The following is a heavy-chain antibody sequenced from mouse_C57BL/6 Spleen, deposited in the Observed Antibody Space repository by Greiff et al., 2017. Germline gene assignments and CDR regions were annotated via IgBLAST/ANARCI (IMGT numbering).Heavy chain of an antibody. V-gene: IGHV1-22*01. CDR2: INPNSGGT. D-gene: IGHD1-1*02. Sequence: EVQLQQSGPELVKPGASVKMSCKASGYTFTDYNMHWVKQSHGRSLEWIGYINPNSGGTSYNQKFKGKATLTVNKSSSTAYMGRRSLTSEDFAVYYCARRGFDDGFAYWGQGTLVTVSA. CDR1: GYTFTDYN. CDR3: ARRGFDDGFAY. J-gene: IGHJ3*01.